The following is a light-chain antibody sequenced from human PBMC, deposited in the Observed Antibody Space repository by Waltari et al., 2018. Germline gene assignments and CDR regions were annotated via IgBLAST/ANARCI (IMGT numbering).Light chain of an antibody. V-gene: IGKV1-39*01. CDR1: QSISSY. CDR3: QQGFSTPT. CDR2: AAS. Sequence: DIQMTQSPSSLSASVGDSVTITCRASQSISSYLNWYQQKPGRAPKLLISAASSLQGGVPARFGGSGFGTDFTLTISSLQPEDFATYYCQQGFSTPTFGQGTKLEI. J-gene: IGKJ2*01.